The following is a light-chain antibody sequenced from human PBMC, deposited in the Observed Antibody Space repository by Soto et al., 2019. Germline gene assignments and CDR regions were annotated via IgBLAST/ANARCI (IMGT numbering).Light chain of an antibody. Sequence: QSALTQPPSVSGSPGQSVAVSCTGSRSDVGSYNRVSWYQQPPGAAPKLIIYEVNNRPSGVPDRFSGSKSGNTASLTISGLRAEDEADYYCTSFTTSTTYVFGTGTKVTVL. CDR3: TSFTTSTTYV. CDR2: EVN. J-gene: IGLJ1*01. V-gene: IGLV2-18*02. CDR1: RSDVGSYNR.